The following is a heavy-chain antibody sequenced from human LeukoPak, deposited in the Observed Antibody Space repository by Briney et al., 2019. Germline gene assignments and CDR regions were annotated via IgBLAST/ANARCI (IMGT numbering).Heavy chain of an antibody. CDR1: GFTFSSYN. J-gene: IGHJ4*02. Sequence: PGGSLRLSCAASGFTFSSYNMNWVRQAPGKGLEWVSSISSSSSYIYYADSVKGRFTISRDNAKNSLYLQMNSLRAEDTAVYYCARDVGSSSVKNFDYWGQGTLVTVSS. CDR2: ISSSSSYI. V-gene: IGHV3-21*01. D-gene: IGHD6-6*01. CDR3: ARDVGSSSVKNFDY.